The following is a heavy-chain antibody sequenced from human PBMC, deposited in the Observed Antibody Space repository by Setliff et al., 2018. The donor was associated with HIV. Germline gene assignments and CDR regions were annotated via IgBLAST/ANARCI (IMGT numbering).Heavy chain of an antibody. J-gene: IGHJ4*02. CDR2: TYFRSKRYN. CDR3: ARGSYGSVLL. CDR1: GDSVSSNSAA. Sequence: SQTLSLTCAISGDSVSSNSAAWNWVRQSPSRGLEWLGRTYFRSKRYNNYAASVEGRITISPDTSRNEFSLQLNSLTPEDTAVYYCARGSYGSVLLWGQGTLVTVSS. V-gene: IGHV6-1*01. D-gene: IGHD6-19*01.